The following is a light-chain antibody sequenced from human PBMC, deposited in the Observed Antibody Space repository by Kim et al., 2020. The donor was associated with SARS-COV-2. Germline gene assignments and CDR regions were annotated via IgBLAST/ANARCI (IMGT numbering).Light chain of an antibody. CDR3: QVWDSSSDHPGV. CDR2: YDS. Sequence: PGKTARITCGGNNIGSKSVHWDQQKPGQAPVLVIYYDSDRPSGIPERFSGSNSGNTATLTISRVEAGDEADYYCQVWDSSSDHPGVFGGGTQLTVL. J-gene: IGLJ2*01. V-gene: IGLV3-21*04. CDR1: NIGSKS.